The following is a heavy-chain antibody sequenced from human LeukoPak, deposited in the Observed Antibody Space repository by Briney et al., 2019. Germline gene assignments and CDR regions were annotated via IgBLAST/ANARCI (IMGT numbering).Heavy chain of an antibody. J-gene: IGHJ5*02. CDR2: IFYSGST. D-gene: IGHD1-26*01. CDR1: GGSISSSSYY. CDR3: ARGGNYWPQWWFDP. Sequence: SETLSLTCTVSGGSISSSSYYWGWIRQPPGKGLEWIGSIFYSGSTYYNPSLKSRVTISIHTSKNQFSLKLGSVTPADTAVYYCARGGNYWPQWWFDPWGRGTLVSVSS. V-gene: IGHV4-39*07.